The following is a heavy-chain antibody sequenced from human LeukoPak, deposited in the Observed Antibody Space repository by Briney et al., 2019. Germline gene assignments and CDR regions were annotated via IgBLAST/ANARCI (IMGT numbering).Heavy chain of an antibody. D-gene: IGHD2-15*01. CDR2: VGLSGDRT. Sequence: PGGSLRLSCAASGFTFSSYSMNWVRQAPGKGLEWVSSVGLSGDRTYYADSVKGRFTVSRDNSKNTLYLEMNSLTAEDTAVYYCAKCRIIAAAFGFFDYWGQGTLVTVSS. CDR3: AKCRIIAAAFGFFDY. J-gene: IGHJ4*02. V-gene: IGHV3-23*01. CDR1: GFTFSSYS.